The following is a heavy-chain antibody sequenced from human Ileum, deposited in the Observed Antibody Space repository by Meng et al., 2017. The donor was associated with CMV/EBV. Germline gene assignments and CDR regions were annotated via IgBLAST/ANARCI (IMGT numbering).Heavy chain of an antibody. J-gene: IGHJ6*02. V-gene: IGHV5-51*01. CDR1: GYSFSNDW. CDR2: IYPSDSDT. D-gene: IGHD3-3*01. CDR3: ARGENDFWSGYGLHYYYYYYGMDV. Sequence: GGSLRLSCKASGYSFSNDWIAWVRQMPGRGLEWMGIIYPSDSDTRYSPSFEGQVTISADKSISTAYLQWSSLKASDTAMYYCARGENDFWSGYGLHYYYYYYGMDVWGQGTTVTVSS.